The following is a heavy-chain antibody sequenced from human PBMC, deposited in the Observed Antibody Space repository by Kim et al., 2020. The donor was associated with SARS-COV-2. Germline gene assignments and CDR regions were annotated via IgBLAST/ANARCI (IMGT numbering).Heavy chain of an antibody. CDR3: AKDWGGSGSYYNGGLDV. CDR2: ISGNSGRI. CDR1: GFTFGDYV. D-gene: IGHD3-10*01. Sequence: GGSLRLSCAASGFTFGDYVMHWVRQAPGKGLEWVSGISGNSGRIGYADSVKGRFIISRDNAKNSLYLQMISLRAEDTALYYCAKDWGGSGSYYNGGLDVWGQGTTVTVSS. J-gene: IGHJ6*02. V-gene: IGHV3-9*01.